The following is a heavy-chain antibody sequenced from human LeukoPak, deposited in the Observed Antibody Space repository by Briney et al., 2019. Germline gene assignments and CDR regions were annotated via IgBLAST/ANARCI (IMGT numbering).Heavy chain of an antibody. J-gene: IGHJ4*02. D-gene: IGHD1-26*01. CDR2: MNPKSGYT. CDR3: ARVTGSIDY. V-gene: IGHV1-8*01. CDR1: GYTFTNYD. Sequence: ASVKVSCKASGYTFTNYDINCVRQALGQGLEWMGWMNPKSGYTGYAQKFQGRVTMTRDTSISTAYMELGSLRSEDTAVYYCARVTGSIDYWGQGTLVTVSS.